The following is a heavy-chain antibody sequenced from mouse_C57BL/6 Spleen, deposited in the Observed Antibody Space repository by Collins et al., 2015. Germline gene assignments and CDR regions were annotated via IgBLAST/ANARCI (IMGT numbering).Heavy chain of an antibody. Sequence: QVQLKQSGAELVRPGASVKLSCKASGYTFTDYYINWVKQRPGQGLEWIARIYPGSGNTYYNEKFKGKATLTAEKSSSTAYMQLSSLTSEDSAVYFCARETYYSNYPAYWGQGTTLTVSS. CDR3: ARETYYSNYPAY. CDR1: GYTFTDYY. D-gene: IGHD2-5*01. V-gene: IGHV1-76*01. CDR2: IYPGSGNT. J-gene: IGHJ2*01.